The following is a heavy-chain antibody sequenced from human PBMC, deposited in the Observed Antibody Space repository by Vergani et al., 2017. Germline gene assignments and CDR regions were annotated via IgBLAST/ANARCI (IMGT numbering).Heavy chain of an antibody. D-gene: IGHD2-21*01. CDR1: GYPIAGGFY. Sequence: QVRLEESGPGLVKPSETLSLTCFFSGYPIAGGFYGPWIRQSPGEGLQCLTIIHNRGKTYHNPSLKSRVSVSLDTSKNRFSLNLTSVTATDTAVYYCARSQGDYWYFDLWGPGSLVTVSS. CDR3: ARSQGDYWYFDL. CDR2: IHNRGKT. J-gene: IGHJ2*01. V-gene: IGHV4-38-2*01.